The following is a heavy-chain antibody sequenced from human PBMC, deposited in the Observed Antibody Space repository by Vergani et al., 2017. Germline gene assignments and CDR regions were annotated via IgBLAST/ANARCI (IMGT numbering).Heavy chain of an antibody. Sequence: EVQLVQSGAEVKKPGESLRISCKGSGYSFTSYWISWVRQMPGKGLEWMGRIDPSDSYTNYSPSFQGHVTIPAEKSVSTAYLQWSSLKASDTAMYYCARHSLARPDPNGDFLRKRAVAISNWFDPWGQGTLVTVSS. CDR3: ARHSLARPDPNGDFLRKRAVAISNWFDP. D-gene: IGHD6-19*01. J-gene: IGHJ5*02. V-gene: IGHV5-10-1*03. CDR2: IDPSDSYT. CDR1: GYSFTSYW.